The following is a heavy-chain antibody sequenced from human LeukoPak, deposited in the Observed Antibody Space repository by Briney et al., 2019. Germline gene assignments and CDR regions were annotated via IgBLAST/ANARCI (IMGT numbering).Heavy chain of an antibody. Sequence: GGSLRLSCAASRFTFSSYAMSWVRQAPGKGLEWVSTISGGGGNTYYADSVKGRFTISRDNSKNTLYLQMNSLRAEDTAVYYCAKVPRELWDYWGQGTLVTVSS. J-gene: IGHJ4*02. CDR1: RFTFSSYA. V-gene: IGHV3-23*01. D-gene: IGHD1-26*01. CDR2: ISGGGGNT. CDR3: AKVPRELWDY.